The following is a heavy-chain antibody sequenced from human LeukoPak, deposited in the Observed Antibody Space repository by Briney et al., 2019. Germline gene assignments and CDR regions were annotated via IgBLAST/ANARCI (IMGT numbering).Heavy chain of an antibody. D-gene: IGHD3-16*02. Sequence: ASVKVSCKASGSSFTSHYMHWVRQAPGQGLEWMGLINPSGSSTLYAQKFQGRVTMTRDMSTTTGYMELSSLRSEDTAVYYCARDNSVGDIAWWFDPWGQGTLVTVSS. J-gene: IGHJ5*02. CDR2: INPSGSST. CDR3: ARDNSVGDIAWWFDP. V-gene: IGHV1-46*01. CDR1: GSSFTSHY.